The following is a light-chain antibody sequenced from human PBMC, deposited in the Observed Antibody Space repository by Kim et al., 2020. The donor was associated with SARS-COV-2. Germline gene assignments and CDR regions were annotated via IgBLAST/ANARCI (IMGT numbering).Light chain of an antibody. CDR3: QQSFNTPRT. V-gene: IGKV1-39*01. CDR2: AAS. J-gene: IGKJ1*01. CDR1: QSISNY. Sequence: DIQMTQSPSSLSASVGDRVTITCRASQSISNYLNWYQQKPGKAPMLLIYAASSLQRGVPPRFSGSGSGADFTLTISSLQPEDFATYYCQQSFNTPRTFGQGTKVDIK.